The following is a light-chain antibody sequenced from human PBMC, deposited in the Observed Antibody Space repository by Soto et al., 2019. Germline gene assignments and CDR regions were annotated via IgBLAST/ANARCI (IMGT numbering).Light chain of an antibody. CDR3: SSYTSSSTL. CDR1: SSDVGSYNY. CDR2: EVS. V-gene: IGLV2-14*01. J-gene: IGLJ1*01. Sequence: QSVLTQPASVSGSPGQSITISCTGTSSDVGSYNYVSWYQRHPGKAPKLMIYEVSDRPSGISSRFSGSKSGNTASLTISGLQTEDEADYYCSSYTSSSTLFGTGTKSPS.